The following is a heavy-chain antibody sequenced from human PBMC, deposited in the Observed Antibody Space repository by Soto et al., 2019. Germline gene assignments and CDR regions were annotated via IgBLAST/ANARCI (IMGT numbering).Heavy chain of an antibody. D-gene: IGHD2-2*01. CDR2: VSPDGSRK. CDR1: GFTFSTYS. J-gene: IGHJ6*02. Sequence: QVQLVESGGGVVQPGRSQTLSCSASGFTFSTYSLHWVRQAPGKGLEWVAVVSPDGSRKYYPDSVKGRFTISRDNSENTVYLQMNSLRADDTAVYVCARDGGDCSNSCYFYGMDVWGQGTTVTVSS. V-gene: IGHV3-30-3*01. CDR3: ARDGGDCSNSCYFYGMDV.